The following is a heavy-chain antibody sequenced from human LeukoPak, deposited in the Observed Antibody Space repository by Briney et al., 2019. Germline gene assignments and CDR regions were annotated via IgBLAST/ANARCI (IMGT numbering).Heavy chain of an antibody. CDR1: GFTLSSYW. Sequence: QPGGSLRLSCAASGFTLSSYWMYWVRQAPGKGLVWVSRINSDGSITNYADSVRGRFTISRDNAKNTLYLQMNSLRAEDTAVYYCAGVGGARVYWGQGTLVTVSS. V-gene: IGHV3-74*01. J-gene: IGHJ4*02. D-gene: IGHD1-26*01. CDR3: AGVGGARVY. CDR2: INSDGSIT.